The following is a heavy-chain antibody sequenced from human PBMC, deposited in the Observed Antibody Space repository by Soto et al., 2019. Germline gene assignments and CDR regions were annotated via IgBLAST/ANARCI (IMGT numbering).Heavy chain of an antibody. CDR2: INSDGSST. CDR1: GFTFSSYW. V-gene: IGHV3-74*01. D-gene: IGHD6-19*01. J-gene: IGHJ2*01. Sequence: EVQLVESRGGLVQPGGSLRLSCAASGFTFSSYWMHWVRQAPGKGLVWVSRINSDGSSTSYADSVKGRFTISRDNAKNTLYLQMNSLRAEATAVYYCARRAVSSGWYATWYFDLLGRGTLVTVSS. CDR3: ARRAVSSGWYATWYFDL.